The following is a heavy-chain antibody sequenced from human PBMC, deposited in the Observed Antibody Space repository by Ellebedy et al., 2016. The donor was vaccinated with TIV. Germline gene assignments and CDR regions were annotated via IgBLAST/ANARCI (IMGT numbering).Heavy chain of an antibody. V-gene: IGHV3-64D*06. J-gene: IGHJ4*02. Sequence: PGGSLRLSCAASGFTFTTYAMHWVRQAPGKGLEYVSAITGDGGSTYYADSVKGRFTISRDNSKHTLYLQMSSLRAEDTAMYYCLKAWGDWGQGTLVTVSS. CDR2: ITGDGGST. CDR1: GFTFTTYA. CDR3: LKAWGD. D-gene: IGHD3-16*01.